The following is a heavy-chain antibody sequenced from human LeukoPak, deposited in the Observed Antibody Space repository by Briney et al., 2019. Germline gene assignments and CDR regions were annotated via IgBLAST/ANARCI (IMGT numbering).Heavy chain of an antibody. CDR2: ISGSDDGA. Sequence: GGSLRLSCAASGFTFSTYAMSWVRQIPGKGLEWVSAISGSDDGAYYADSVKGRFTISRDNSRNTLYLQMNTLRAEDTAVYFCAKSPVSSCRGSFCYPFDYWGQGNLVTVSS. CDR3: AKSPVSSCRGSFCYPFDY. V-gene: IGHV3-23*01. J-gene: IGHJ4*02. D-gene: IGHD2-15*01. CDR1: GFTFSTYA.